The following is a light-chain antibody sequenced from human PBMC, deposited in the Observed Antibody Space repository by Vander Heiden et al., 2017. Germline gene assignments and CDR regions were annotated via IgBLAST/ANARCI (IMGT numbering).Light chain of an antibody. Sequence: SYVLTQPPSVSVAPGQTARITCGGNNIGRKSVHWYQQKSGQAPVLVVYEDNDRPSGIPERFSGSNAGNTATLSISRVEAGDEADDYWQVWDSSSDHRMVFGGGTKLTVL. J-gene: IGLJ3*02. CDR2: EDN. CDR3: QVWDSSSDHRMV. V-gene: IGLV3-21*02. CDR1: NIGRKS.